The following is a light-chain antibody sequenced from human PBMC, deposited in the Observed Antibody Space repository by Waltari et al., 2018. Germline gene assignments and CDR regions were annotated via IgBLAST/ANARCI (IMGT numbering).Light chain of an antibody. V-gene: IGKV3-20*01. Sequence: ELVLTHSQGPRPLSPGDRATLPCRASQSVASNYLAWYQQKPGQAPRLLMYTASSRASGIPDRFSGSGSGTDFTLTISRLEPEDFAVYYCQQYGTSPLTFGGGTRVDLK. CDR2: TAS. CDR3: QQYGTSPLT. CDR1: QSVASNY. J-gene: IGKJ4*01.